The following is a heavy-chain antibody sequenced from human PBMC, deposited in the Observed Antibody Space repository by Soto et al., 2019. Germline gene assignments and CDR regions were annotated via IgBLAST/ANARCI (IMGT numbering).Heavy chain of an antibody. CDR3: AKDAGIQLWLLDY. CDR2: ISYDGSNK. CDR1: GFTFSSYG. J-gene: IGHJ4*02. V-gene: IGHV3-30*18. D-gene: IGHD5-18*01. Sequence: QVQLVESGGGVVQPGRSLRLSCAASGFTFSSYGMHWVRQAPGKGLEWVAVISYDGSNKYYADSVKGRFTISRDNSKNTLYLQMNSLRAEDTAVYYCAKDAGIQLWLLDYWGQGTLVTVSS.